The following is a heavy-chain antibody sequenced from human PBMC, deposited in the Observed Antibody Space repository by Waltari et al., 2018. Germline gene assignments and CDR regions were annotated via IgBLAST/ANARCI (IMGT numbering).Heavy chain of an antibody. D-gene: IGHD6-13*01. CDR1: GGSISSHY. Sequence: QVQLQESGPGLEKPSETLSLTCTVSGGSISSHYWSWIRQPPGKGLEWIGYIYYSGSTNYNPSLKSRVTISVDTSKNQFSLKLSSVTAADTAVYYCARAASSSWYRNWFDPWGQGTLVTVSS. J-gene: IGHJ5*02. V-gene: IGHV4-59*11. CDR3: ARAASSSWYRNWFDP. CDR2: IYYSGST.